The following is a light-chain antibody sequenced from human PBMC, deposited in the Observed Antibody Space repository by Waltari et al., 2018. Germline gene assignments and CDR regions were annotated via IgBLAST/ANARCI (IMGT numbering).Light chain of an antibody. CDR2: GAS. CDR1: QSVSNY. J-gene: IGKJ2*01. V-gene: IGKV3-20*01. Sequence: ELVLTQSPGTLSLSPGERATLTCRASQSVSNYLAWYQQKPGQAPRLLIYGASSRPTGLPDRFSGSGSGTDFTLTISRLQPEDFAVYYCQQYGSSPYTFGQGTKLEIK. CDR3: QQYGSSPYT.